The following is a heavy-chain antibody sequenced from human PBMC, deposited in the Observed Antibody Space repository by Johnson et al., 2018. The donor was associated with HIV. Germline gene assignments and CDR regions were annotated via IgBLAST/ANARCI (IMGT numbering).Heavy chain of an antibody. CDR2: ISYDASNK. Sequence: QVQLVESGGGVVQPGRSLRLSCAASAFTFSSYAMHWVRQAPGKGLEWVAVISYDASNKYYADSVKGRFTISRDNSKNTLYLQMNSLRAEDGAVYYCAVLCSGCADAFDVWGQGTMVTVSS. CDR1: AFTFSSYA. V-gene: IGHV3-30*04. J-gene: IGHJ3*01. D-gene: IGHD3-10*01. CDR3: AVLCSGCADAFDV.